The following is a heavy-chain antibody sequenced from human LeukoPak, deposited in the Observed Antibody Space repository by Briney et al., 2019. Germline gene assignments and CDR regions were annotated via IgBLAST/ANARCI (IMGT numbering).Heavy chain of an antibody. CDR3: VRGYGGNTFDY. J-gene: IGHJ4*02. CDR2: INSDGSST. D-gene: IGHD4/OR15-4a*01. CDR1: GFTFSSYW. Sequence: GGSLRLSCAASGFTFSSYWMHWVRHAPGKGLVWVSRINSDGSSTIYADAVKGRYTISRDNAKNTLYLQMNSLRAEDTAVYYCVRGYGGNTFDYWGQGTLATVSS. V-gene: IGHV3-74*01.